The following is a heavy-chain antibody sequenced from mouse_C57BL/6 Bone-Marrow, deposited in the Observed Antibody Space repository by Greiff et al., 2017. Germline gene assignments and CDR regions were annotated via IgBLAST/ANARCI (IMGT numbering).Heavy chain of an antibody. V-gene: IGHV2-5*01. CDR1: GFSLTSYG. D-gene: IGHD2-4*01. Sequence: VKLMESGPGLVQPSQSLSITCTVSGFSLTSYGVHWVRQSPGKGLEWLGVIWRGGSTDYNAAFMSRLSITKDNSKSQVFFKMNSLQADDTATYYCAIYDYSFAYWGQGTLVTVSA. J-gene: IGHJ3*01. CDR2: IWRGGST. CDR3: AIYDYSFAY.